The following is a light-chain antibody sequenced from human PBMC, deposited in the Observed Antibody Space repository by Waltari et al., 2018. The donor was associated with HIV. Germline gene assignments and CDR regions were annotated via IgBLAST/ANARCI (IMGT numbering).Light chain of an antibody. V-gene: IGKV1-39*01. J-gene: IGKJ3*01. Sequence: DIQMTQSPSSLSASVGDRVTITCRSSQTITDKLNWYQQKTGEATKGLIYDASTLETGVPSRFSGSGSGTEFTLIISSLQDDDFASYFCQQSFRSPLTFGPGTKVD. CDR2: DAS. CDR3: QQSFRSPLT. CDR1: QTITDK.